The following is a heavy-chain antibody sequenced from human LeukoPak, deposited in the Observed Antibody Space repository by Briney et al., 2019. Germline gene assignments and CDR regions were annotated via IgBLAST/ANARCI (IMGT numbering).Heavy chain of an antibody. V-gene: IGHV1-46*01. CDR2: INPSGGST. CDR3: ARPTYCGGLDY. Sequence: ASVKVSCKASGYTFTSYYMHWVRQAPGQGLEWMGIINPSGGSTSYAQKFQGRVTMTRDTSTSTVYVELSSLRSEDTAVYYCARPTYCGGLDYWGQGTLVTVSS. CDR1: GYTFTSYY. D-gene: IGHD4-23*01. J-gene: IGHJ4*02.